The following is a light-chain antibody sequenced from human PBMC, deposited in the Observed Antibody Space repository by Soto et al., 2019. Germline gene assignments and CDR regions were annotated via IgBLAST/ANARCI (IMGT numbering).Light chain of an antibody. CDR2: AGS. Sequence: DIQMTQSPSSLSASVGARVTITCRASQSISSYLNWYQQKPGKAPKLLIYAGSSLQSGVPSRFSGSGSGTDFTLTISSLQPEDFATYYCQQSYITPQTFGGGNKFEIK. J-gene: IGKJ4*01. CDR3: QQSYITPQT. V-gene: IGKV1-39*01. CDR1: QSISSY.